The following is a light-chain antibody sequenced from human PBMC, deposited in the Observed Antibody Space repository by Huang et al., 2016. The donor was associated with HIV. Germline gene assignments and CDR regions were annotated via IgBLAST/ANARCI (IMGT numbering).Light chain of an antibody. CDR1: QSVLYSSNNKND. J-gene: IGKJ5*01. CDR3: QQYYSTLIT. Sequence: DIVMTQSPDSLAVSLGERATINCKSSQSVLYSSNNKNDLAWYQQKPGQPPKLLIYWASTRESGVPDRFSGSGSGTDFTLTISSLQAEDVAVYYCQQYYSTLITFGQGTRLEIK. V-gene: IGKV4-1*01. CDR2: WAS.